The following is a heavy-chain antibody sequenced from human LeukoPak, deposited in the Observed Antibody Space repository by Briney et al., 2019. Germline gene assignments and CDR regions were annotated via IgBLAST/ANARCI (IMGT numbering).Heavy chain of an antibody. J-gene: IGHJ3*02. CDR1: GGTFSSYA. D-gene: IGHD1-26*01. Sequence: GSSVKVSCKASGGTFSSYAISWVRQAPGQGLEWMGEVHPVTGGTNYAQRFQGRVTMTRDTSTSTVYMELSSLRSEDTAVYFCARDQPNGRPDPYDIWGQGTMVTVSS. CDR3: ARDQPNGRPDPYDI. V-gene: IGHV1-69*05. CDR2: VHPVTGGT.